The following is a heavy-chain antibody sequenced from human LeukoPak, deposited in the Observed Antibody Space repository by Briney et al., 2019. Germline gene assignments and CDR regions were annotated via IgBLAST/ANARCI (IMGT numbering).Heavy chain of an antibody. Sequence: NPSETLSLTCTVAGGSVSSGSYDWGWIRQPRGKGLEWIGYVYYSGSAKYNPSLKSRVTISVDTSKTQFSLKLTSVTAADTAVYYCARGFGDWGLSWFARWGQGTLVTVSS. D-gene: IGHD3-10*01. CDR3: ARGFGDWGLSWFAR. CDR1: GGSVSSGSYD. J-gene: IGHJ5*02. V-gene: IGHV4-61*01. CDR2: VYYSGSA.